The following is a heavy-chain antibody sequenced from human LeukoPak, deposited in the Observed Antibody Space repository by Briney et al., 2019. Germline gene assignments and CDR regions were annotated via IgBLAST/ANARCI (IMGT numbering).Heavy chain of an antibody. CDR1: GFTFSSYA. Sequence: GGSLRLSCAASGFTFSSYAMSWVRQAPGKGLEWVSAISGSGGSTYYADSVKGRFTISRDNSKNSLYLQMDNLRADDTAVYYCARAPYCSSISCYRYFDFWGQGTLVTVSS. D-gene: IGHD2-2*01. V-gene: IGHV3-23*01. J-gene: IGHJ4*02. CDR3: ARAPYCSSISCYRYFDF. CDR2: ISGSGGST.